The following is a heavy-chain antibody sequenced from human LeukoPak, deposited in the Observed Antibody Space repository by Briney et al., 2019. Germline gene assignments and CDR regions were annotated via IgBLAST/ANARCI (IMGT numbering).Heavy chain of an antibody. CDR3: ARDLGGYYDSSGSVY. J-gene: IGHJ4*02. D-gene: IGHD3-22*01. CDR1: GFTFSSYE. Sequence: GGSLRLSCAASGFTFSSYEMNWVRQAPGKGLEWVSVIYSGGSTYYADSVKGRFTISRDNSKNTLYLQMNSLRAEDTAVYYCARDLGGYYDSSGSVYWGQGTLVTVSS. CDR2: IYSGGST. V-gene: IGHV3-66*01.